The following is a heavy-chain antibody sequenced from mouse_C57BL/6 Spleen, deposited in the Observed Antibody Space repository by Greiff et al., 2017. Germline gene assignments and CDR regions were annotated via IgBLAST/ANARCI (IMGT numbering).Heavy chain of an antibody. D-gene: IGHD2-4*01. CDR1: GYTFTSYG. J-gene: IGHJ4*01. Sequence: VQRVESGAELARPGASVKLSCKASGYTFTSYGISWVKQRTGQGLEWIGEIYPRSGNTYYNEKFKGKATLTADKSSSTAYMELRSLTSEDSAVYFCARRDYDYDGGMDYWGQGTSVTVSS. CDR2: IYPRSGNT. V-gene: IGHV1-81*01. CDR3: ARRDYDYDGGMDY.